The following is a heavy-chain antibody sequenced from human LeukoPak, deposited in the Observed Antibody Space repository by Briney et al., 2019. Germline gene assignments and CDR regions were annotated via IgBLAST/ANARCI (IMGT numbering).Heavy chain of an antibody. CDR1: GGSVRSPDSY. CDR2: VYYIGTT. Sequence: SETLSLTCTVSGGSVRSPDSYWSWIRQPPGKGLEWIGNVYYIGTTSYNSSLKSRVTISVDISKNHFSLEVTSVTAADTAVYFCARNTSSSPWFDPWGQGTLVTVSS. V-gene: IGHV4-61*03. CDR3: ARNTSSSPWFDP. D-gene: IGHD6-6*01. J-gene: IGHJ5*02.